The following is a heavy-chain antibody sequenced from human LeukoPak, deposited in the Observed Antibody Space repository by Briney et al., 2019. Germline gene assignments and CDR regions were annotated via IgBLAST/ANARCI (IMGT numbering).Heavy chain of an antibody. Sequence: GGSLRLSCAASGFSFSVFWMHWVRQAPGKGPVWVSRIKTDGSITNYADSVKGRFTISRDNAKNTLYLQMNSLRAEDTAVYYCARDAYSSSWYEYYYYYYMDVWGKGTTVTVSS. V-gene: IGHV3-74*01. CDR3: ARDAYSSSWYEYYYYYYMDV. CDR1: GFSFSVFW. J-gene: IGHJ6*03. CDR2: IKTDGSIT. D-gene: IGHD6-13*01.